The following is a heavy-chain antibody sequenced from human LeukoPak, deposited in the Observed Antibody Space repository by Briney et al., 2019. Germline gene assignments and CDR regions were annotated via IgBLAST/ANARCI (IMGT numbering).Heavy chain of an antibody. J-gene: IGHJ4*02. CDR2: IYYSGST. V-gene: IGHV4-59*12. D-gene: IGHD2-8*02. Sequence: SETLSLTCTVSGGSISSYYWSWIRQPPGKGLEWIGYIYYSGSTNYNPSLKSRVTISVDTSKNQFSLKVRSVTAADTAVYYCATGSYSGGFDKWGQGTLVIVSS. CDR3: ATGSYSGGFDK. CDR1: GGSISSYY.